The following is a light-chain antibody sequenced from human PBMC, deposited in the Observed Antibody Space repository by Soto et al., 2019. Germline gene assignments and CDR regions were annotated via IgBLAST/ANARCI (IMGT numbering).Light chain of an antibody. V-gene: IGLV2-14*01. J-gene: IGLJ3*02. CDR1: SSDVGGYTH. Sequence: HSALTQPASLSGSPGQSITISCTGTSSDVGGYTHVSWYQQHPGKAPKLIIYEVSDRPSGVSNRFSGSKSGNMASLTISGLLPDDEADYYCNSFTSLNTWVFGGGTKLTVL. CDR2: EVS. CDR3: NSFTSLNTWV.